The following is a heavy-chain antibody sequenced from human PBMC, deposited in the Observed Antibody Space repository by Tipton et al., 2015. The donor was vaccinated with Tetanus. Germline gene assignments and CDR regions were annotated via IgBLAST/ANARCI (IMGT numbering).Heavy chain of an antibody. CDR3: ARSADNWFDP. J-gene: IGHJ5*02. V-gene: IGHV4-31*03. CDR1: GGSISSGGYF. Sequence: TLSLTCSVSGGSISSGGYFWNWIRQHPGRGPEWIGYIYYSGDTFYNPSLKSRVTISVDTSKNQFSLKLRSVTAADTAVYYCARSADNWFDPWGQGTLVTVSS. CDR2: IYYSGDT.